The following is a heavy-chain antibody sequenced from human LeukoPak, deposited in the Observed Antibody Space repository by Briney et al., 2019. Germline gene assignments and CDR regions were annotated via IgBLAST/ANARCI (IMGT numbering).Heavy chain of an antibody. Sequence: PSETLSLTCTVSGSSISTYYWSWIRQPPGKGLECLGFIFHTGTTNYNPSLKSRVTISVDTSKNQFSLKLSSVTAADTAIYYCARTYCGTNACPFDHWGQGNLVTVSS. J-gene: IGHJ4*02. CDR1: GSSISTYY. D-gene: IGHD2-21*01. CDR3: ARTYCGTNACPFDH. V-gene: IGHV4-59*08. CDR2: IFHTGTT.